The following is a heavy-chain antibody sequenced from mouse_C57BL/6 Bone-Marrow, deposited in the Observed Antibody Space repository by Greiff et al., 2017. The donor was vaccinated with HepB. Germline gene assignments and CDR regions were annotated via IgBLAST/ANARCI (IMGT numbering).Heavy chain of an antibody. Sequence: EVQGVESGGGLVQPGGSLKLSCAASGFTFSDYYMYWVRQTPEKRLEWVAYISTGGGSTYYPDTVKGRFTISRDNAKNTLYLQMSRLKSEDTAMYYCARQGDGWFAYWGQGTLVTVSA. V-gene: IGHV5-12*01. J-gene: IGHJ3*01. D-gene: IGHD3-3*01. CDR3: ARQGDGWFAY. CDR1: GFTFSDYY. CDR2: ISTGGGST.